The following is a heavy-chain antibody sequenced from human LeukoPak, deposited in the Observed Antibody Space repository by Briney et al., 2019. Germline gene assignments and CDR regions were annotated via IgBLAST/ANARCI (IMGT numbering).Heavy chain of an antibody. D-gene: IGHD2-2*01. J-gene: IGHJ3*02. Sequence: PSETLSLTCTVSGGSISSYYWSWIRQPAGKGLEWIGRIYTSGSTNYNPSLKSRVTMSVDTSKNQFSLKLSSGTAADTAVYYSARVSGYCSSTSCPPEFDIWGQGTMVTVSS. V-gene: IGHV4-4*07. CDR1: GGSISSYY. CDR3: ARVSGYCSSTSCPPEFDI. CDR2: IYTSGST.